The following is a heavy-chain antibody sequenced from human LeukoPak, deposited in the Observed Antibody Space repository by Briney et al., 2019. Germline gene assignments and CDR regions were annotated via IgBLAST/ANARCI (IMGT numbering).Heavy chain of an antibody. D-gene: IGHD2-15*01. J-gene: IGHJ4*02. CDR1: GFTFSSYS. CDR2: ISYDGSNK. CDR3: ARVYCSGGSCYSENYFDY. V-gene: IGHV3-30*03. Sequence: GGSLRLSCAASGFTFSSYSMNWVRQAPGKGLEWVAVISYDGSNKYYADSVKGRFTISRDNSKNTLYLQMNSLRAEDTAVYYCARVYCSGGSCYSENYFDYWGQGTLVTVSS.